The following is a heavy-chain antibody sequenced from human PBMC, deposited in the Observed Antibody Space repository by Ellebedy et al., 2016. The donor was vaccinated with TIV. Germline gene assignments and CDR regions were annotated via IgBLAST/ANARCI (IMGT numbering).Heavy chain of an antibody. Sequence: MPSETLSLTCAVYGGSFSGYYWSWIRQPPGKGLEWIGEINHSGSTNYSPSLKSRVTISVDTSKNQFSLKLSSVTAADTAVYYCARVRGSSSTPFDYWGQGTLVTVSS. V-gene: IGHV4-34*01. CDR2: INHSGST. D-gene: IGHD6-6*01. CDR3: ARVRGSSSTPFDY. J-gene: IGHJ4*02. CDR1: GGSFSGYY.